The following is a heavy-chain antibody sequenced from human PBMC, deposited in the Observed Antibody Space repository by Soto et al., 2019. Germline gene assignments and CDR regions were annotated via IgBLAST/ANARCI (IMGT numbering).Heavy chain of an antibody. Sequence: QITLKESGPTLVKPTQTLTLTCTFSGFSLRDYAVGVGWIRQPPGKALEWLSFIYWNDNDYYSPSLRSRLTISKDTSKNQVVLTMTNMDPVDTATCYCAHGSCWLFDYWGQGTLVTVSS. V-gene: IGHV2-5*01. CDR2: IYWNDND. D-gene: IGHD6-19*01. J-gene: IGHJ4*02. CDR1: GFSLRDYAVG. CDR3: AHGSCWLFDY.